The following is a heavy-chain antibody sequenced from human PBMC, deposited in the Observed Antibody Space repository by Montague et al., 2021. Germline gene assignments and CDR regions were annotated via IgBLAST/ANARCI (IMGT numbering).Heavy chain of an antibody. J-gene: IGHJ4*02. CDR3: VRDQVDYYDSPGDDFDY. CDR1: GFTFSRYW. V-gene: IGHV3-74*01. CDR2: IKPDGSFI. D-gene: IGHD3-22*01. Sequence: SLRLSCAASGFTFSRYWMHWVRQVPGKGLVWVSRIKPDGSFISYADSVKGRFIISRDNAKNTQSLQMNSLRADDTAVYYCVRDQVDYYDSPGDDFDYWGQGTMVTVSS.